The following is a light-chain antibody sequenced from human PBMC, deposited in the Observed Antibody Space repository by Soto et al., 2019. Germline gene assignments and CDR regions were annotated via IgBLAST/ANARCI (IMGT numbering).Light chain of an antibody. CDR2: RAS. Sequence: DIVMTQSTAPLFVSPGERATLSRRASQSGGCDLAWYQQKPGQAPRLLIYRASTRATGVPARFSGSGSGTEFTLTISSQQSEDVSVYFCQHYNFCPHTFGQGTKVDIK. V-gene: IGKV3-15*01. J-gene: IGKJ2*01. CDR3: QHYNFCPHT. CDR1: QSGGCD.